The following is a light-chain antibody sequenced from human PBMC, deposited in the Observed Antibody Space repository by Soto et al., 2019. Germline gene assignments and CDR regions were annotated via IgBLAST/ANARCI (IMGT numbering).Light chain of an antibody. Sequence: EIVLTQSPGILSLSPGERATLSCRASQSVSNDFLAWYQQKPGQAPRLLISGASTRAAGISDRFRGSGSGTEFTLTISSLRSEDSAVYYCQQYNNWPWTFGQGTKVDIK. CDR1: QSVSNDF. CDR2: GAS. CDR3: QQYNNWPWT. J-gene: IGKJ1*01. V-gene: IGKV3-15*01.